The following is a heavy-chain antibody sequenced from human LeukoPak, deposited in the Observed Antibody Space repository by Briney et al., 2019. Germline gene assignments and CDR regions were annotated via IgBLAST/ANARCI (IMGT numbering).Heavy chain of an antibody. V-gene: IGHV4-59*01. J-gene: IGHJ4*02. CDR2: IYYTGST. D-gene: IGHD2-15*01. CDR1: GGSISSFY. CDR3: ARGVVAAPQTFDY. Sequence: SETLSLTCTVSGGSISSFYWSWIRQPPGKGLEWIGYIYYTGSTNYNPSLKSRVTISVDTSKNQFSLKLSFVTPADTAVYCARGVVAAPQTFDYWGQGTLVTVSS.